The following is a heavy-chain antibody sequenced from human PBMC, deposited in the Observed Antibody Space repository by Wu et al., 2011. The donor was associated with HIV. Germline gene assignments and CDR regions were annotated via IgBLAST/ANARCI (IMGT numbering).Heavy chain of an antibody. CDR2: ISGYNGDT. V-gene: IGHV1-18*04. CDR1: GYSFIDHF. Sequence: VQLRTVRGCGEERLGPQLKISCKVAGYSFIDHFIHWIQQAPGQGLEWMGWISGYNGDTHYVPNLQDRVTITADTSTTTAYMELSSLKSEDTAVYFCARAFDYGGGDGGLDVWGKGTTVTVSS. CDR3: ARAFDYGGGDGGLDV. D-gene: IGHD4/OR15-4a*01. J-gene: IGHJ6*04.